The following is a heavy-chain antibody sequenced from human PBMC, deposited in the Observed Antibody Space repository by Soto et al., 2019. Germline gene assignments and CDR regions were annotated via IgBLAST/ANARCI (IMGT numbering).Heavy chain of an antibody. D-gene: IGHD2-15*01. Sequence: GGSLRLSCAASGFTFSSYSMNWVRQAPGKGLEWVSFISSSSSTIYYADSVKGRFTISRDNAKNSLYLQMNSLRAEDTAVYYCARGVVVVVAATYNWFDPWGQGTLVTVSS. CDR2: ISSSSSTI. CDR1: GFTFSSYS. CDR3: ARGVVVVVAATYNWFDP. J-gene: IGHJ5*02. V-gene: IGHV3-48*01.